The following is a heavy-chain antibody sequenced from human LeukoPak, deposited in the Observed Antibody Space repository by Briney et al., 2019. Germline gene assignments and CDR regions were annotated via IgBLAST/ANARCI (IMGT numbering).Heavy chain of an antibody. Sequence: VASVKVSCKSSVYTFINYGISWVRQAPGQGLEWMGWISTNSGHKAQKFQDRVTMTTDTSTSTSYMELRSLRSDDTAVYYCARAFYFDSSGPYWYFDLWGRGTLVTVSS. J-gene: IGHJ2*01. CDR2: ISTNSGH. V-gene: IGHV1-18*01. CDR1: VYTFINYG. CDR3: ARAFYFDSSGPYWYFDL. D-gene: IGHD3-22*01.